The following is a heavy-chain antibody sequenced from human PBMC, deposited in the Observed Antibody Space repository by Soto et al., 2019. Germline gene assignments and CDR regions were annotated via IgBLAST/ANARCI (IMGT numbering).Heavy chain of an antibody. D-gene: IGHD7-27*01. V-gene: IGHV3-66*01. CDR2: TYSGGST. CDR1: GFTVSSNY. Sequence: EVQLVESGGGLVQPGESLRLSCAASGFTVSSNYINWVRQAPGKGLEWVAVTYSGGSTYYADCVKGRFTISRDNSKNTLYVQMNSRRAEDTAVYFCAGGANWGSGGGYTFDYWGQGTLVTVSS. CDR3: AGGANWGSGGGYTFDY. J-gene: IGHJ4*02.